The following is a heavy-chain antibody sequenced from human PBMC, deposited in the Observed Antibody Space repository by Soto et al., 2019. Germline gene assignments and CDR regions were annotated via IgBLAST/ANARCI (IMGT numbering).Heavy chain of an antibody. CDR3: AKDRPYYDFWRGYYPHFDY. V-gene: IGHV3-23*01. CDR1: GFTFSSYA. CDR2: ISGSGGST. Sequence: PGGSLRLSCAASGFTFSSYAMSWVRQAPGKGLEWVSAISGSGGSTYYADSVKGRFTISRDNSKNTLYLQMNSLRAEDTAVYYCAKDRPYYDFWRGYYPHFDYWGQGTLVTFSS. J-gene: IGHJ4*02. D-gene: IGHD3-3*01.